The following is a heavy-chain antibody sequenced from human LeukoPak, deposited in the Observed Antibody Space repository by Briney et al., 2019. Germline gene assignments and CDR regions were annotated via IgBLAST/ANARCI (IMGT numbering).Heavy chain of an antibody. D-gene: IGHD2-15*01. CDR1: GGSISSGDYY. CDR2: IYYSGST. CDR3: ARDYCSGGSCYLRP. Sequence: KTSQTLSLTCTVSGGSISSGDYYWSWIRQPPGKGLEWIGYIYYSGSTYYNPSLKSRVTISVDTSKNQFSLKPSSVTAADTAVYYCARDYCSGGSCYLRPWGQGTLVTVSS. V-gene: IGHV4-30-4*01. J-gene: IGHJ5*02.